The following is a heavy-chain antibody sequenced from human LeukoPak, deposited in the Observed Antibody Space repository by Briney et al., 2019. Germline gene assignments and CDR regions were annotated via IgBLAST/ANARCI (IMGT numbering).Heavy chain of an antibody. CDR1: GFTFSSYG. CDR3: AREIPKVAAGGAFDI. J-gene: IGHJ3*02. Sequence: GGSLRLSCAASGFTFSSYGVHWVRQAPGKGLEWVAVIWYDGSNKYYADSVKGRFTISRDNSKNTLYLQMNSLRAEDTAVYYCAREIPKVAAGGAFDIWGQGTMVTVSS. CDR2: IWYDGSNK. D-gene: IGHD2-15*01. V-gene: IGHV3-33*01.